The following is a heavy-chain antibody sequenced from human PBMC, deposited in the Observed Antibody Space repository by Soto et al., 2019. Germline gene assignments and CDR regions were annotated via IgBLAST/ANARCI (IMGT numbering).Heavy chain of an antibody. CDR3: ARDQGLYSSSWYGRGLFDY. CDR1: GFTFSSYA. D-gene: IGHD6-13*01. V-gene: IGHV3-30-3*01. J-gene: IGHJ4*02. CDR2: ISYDGSNK. Sequence: QVQLVESGGGVVQPGRSLRLSCAASGFTFSSYAMHWISQAPGKGLEWVAVISYDGSNKYYADSVKGRFTISRDNSKNTLYLQMNSLRAEDTAVYYCARDQGLYSSSWYGRGLFDYWGQGTLVTVSS.